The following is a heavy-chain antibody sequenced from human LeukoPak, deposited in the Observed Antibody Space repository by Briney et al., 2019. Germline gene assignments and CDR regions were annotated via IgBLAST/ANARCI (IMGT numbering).Heavy chain of an antibody. CDR1: GESINNRDSY. Sequence: PSETLSLTCFVSGESINNRDSYWGWIRQTPGKGLQWIGSIYYSGGTYSNPSLKSRVRMSVDTSENHFSLALTSVTAADTAMYYCARHAYNYGLDYFYPWGQGTLVTVSS. CDR2: IYYSGGT. J-gene: IGHJ5*02. V-gene: IGHV4-39*01. D-gene: IGHD5-24*01. CDR3: ARHAYNYGLDYFYP.